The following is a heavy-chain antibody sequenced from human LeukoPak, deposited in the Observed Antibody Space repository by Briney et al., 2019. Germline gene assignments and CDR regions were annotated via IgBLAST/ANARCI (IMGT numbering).Heavy chain of an antibody. CDR2: MNPNSGNT. CDR1: GYTLTSYD. V-gene: IGHV1-8*01. D-gene: IGHD3-22*01. J-gene: IGHJ4*02. CDR3: ARGVRYYYDSSGCNPFDY. Sequence: GASVKVSCKASGYTLTSYDINWVRQATGQGLEWMGWMNPNSGNTGYAQEFQGRVTMTRNTSISTAYMELSSLRSEDTAVYYCARGVRYYYDSSGCNPFDYWGQGTLVTVSS.